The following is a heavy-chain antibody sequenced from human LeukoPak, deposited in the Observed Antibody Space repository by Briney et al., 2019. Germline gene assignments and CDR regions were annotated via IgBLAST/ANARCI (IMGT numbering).Heavy chain of an antibody. CDR1: GFTFSSYA. V-gene: IGHV3-48*01. J-gene: IGHJ5*02. Sequence: PGGSLRLSCAASGFTFSSYAMSWVRQAPGKGLEWLSYISSSGSSIYYAGSVKGRFTVSRDNAKNSIYLQMNTLRAEDTAVYYCARGYASGTYFSWGQGTLVTVSS. D-gene: IGHD3-10*01. CDR3: ARGYASGTYFS. CDR2: ISSSGSSI.